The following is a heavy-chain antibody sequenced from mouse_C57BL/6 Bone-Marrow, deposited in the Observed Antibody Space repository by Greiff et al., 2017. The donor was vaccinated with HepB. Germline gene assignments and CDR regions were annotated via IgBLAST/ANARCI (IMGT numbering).Heavy chain of an antibody. D-gene: IGHD1-1*01. CDR3: AKEYGSRGNAMDY. V-gene: IGHV2-5*01. J-gene: IGHJ4*01. Sequence: QVHVKQSGPGLVQPSQSLSITCTVSGFSLTSYGVHWVRQSPGKGLEWLGVIWRGGSTDYNAAFMSRLSITKDNSKSQVFFKMNSLQADDTAIYYCAKEYGSRGNAMDYWGQGTSVTVSS. CDR1: GFSLTSYG. CDR2: IWRGGST.